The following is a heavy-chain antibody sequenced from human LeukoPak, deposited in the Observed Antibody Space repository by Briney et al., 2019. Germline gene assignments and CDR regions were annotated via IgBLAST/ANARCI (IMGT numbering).Heavy chain of an antibody. CDR3: VSISATEAFDI. D-gene: IGHD2-15*01. CDR2: IYTSGST. CDR1: GGSISSYY. Sequence: PLETLSLTCTVSGGSISSYYWSWIRQPAGKGLEWIGRIYTSGSTNYNPSLKSRVTMSVDTSKNQFSLKLSSVAAADTAVYYCVSISATEAFDIWGQGTMVTVSS. V-gene: IGHV4-4*07. J-gene: IGHJ3*02.